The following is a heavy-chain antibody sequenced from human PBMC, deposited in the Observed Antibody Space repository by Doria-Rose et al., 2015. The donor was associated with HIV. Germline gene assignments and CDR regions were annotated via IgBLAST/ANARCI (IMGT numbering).Heavy chain of an antibody. CDR2: IRSTSAYI. D-gene: IGHD3-10*01. V-gene: IGHV3-21*01. Sequence: VQLVQSGGGLVRPGGSLRLSCATSGFTFSSHRINWVRQAPGKGLEWVSSIRSTSAYINYADSVRGRFTISRDNARNSLYLQMDSLRAEDTAIYYCATEVTLDYWGQGTLVTVSS. CDR1: GFTFSSHR. J-gene: IGHJ4*02. CDR3: ATEVTLDY.